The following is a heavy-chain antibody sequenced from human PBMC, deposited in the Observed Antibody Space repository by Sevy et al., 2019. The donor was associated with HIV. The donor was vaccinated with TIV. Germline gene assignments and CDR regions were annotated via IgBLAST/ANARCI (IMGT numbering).Heavy chain of an antibody. CDR1: GFTFSSFA. CDR3: AKRVDYSISSRAFDI. J-gene: IGHJ3*02. V-gene: IGHV3-23*01. Sequence: GESLKISCAASGFTFSSFAMSWVRQAPGKGLEWVSVISGGGGSTYYADSVKGRFTISRDNSKNTLYLQMNSLRVEDTAVYYCAKRVDYSISSRAFDIWGQGTMVTVSS. D-gene: IGHD6-6*01. CDR2: ISGGGGST.